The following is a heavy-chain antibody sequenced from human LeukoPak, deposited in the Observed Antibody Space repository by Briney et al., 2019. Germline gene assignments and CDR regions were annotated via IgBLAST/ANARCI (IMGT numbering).Heavy chain of an antibody. D-gene: IGHD2-2*01. CDR1: GFTFSSYG. CDR2: ISYDGSNK. V-gene: IGHV3-30*18. J-gene: IGHJ4*02. CDR3: AKASYCSSTSCRYTRGLDY. Sequence: GRSLRLSCAASGFTFSSYGMHWVRQAPGKGLEWVAVISYDGSNKYYADSVKGRFTISRDNPKNTLYLQMNSLRAEDTAVYYCAKASYCSSTSCRYTRGLDYWGQGTLVTVSS.